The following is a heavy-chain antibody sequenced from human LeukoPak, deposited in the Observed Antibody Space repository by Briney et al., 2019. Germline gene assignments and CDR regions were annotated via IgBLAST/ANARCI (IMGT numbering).Heavy chain of an antibody. D-gene: IGHD3-10*01. CDR3: ARTHGSGSYYFS. Sequence: GGSLRPSCGASGFTFSDYYMSWIRQAPGKGLEWVSYISGSSTYTHYADSVEGRFTISRDNAKNSLYLQMNSLRAEDTAVYYCARTHGSGSYYFSWGQGTLVTVSS. CDR2: ISGSSTYT. CDR1: GFTFSDYY. J-gene: IGHJ5*02. V-gene: IGHV3-11*06.